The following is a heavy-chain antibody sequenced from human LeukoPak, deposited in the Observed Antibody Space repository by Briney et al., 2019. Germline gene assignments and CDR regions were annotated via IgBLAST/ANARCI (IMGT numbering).Heavy chain of an antibody. CDR2: INPNSGGT. CDR1: GYTFSGYY. Sequence: VASVKVSCKASGYTFSGYYMHWVRQAPGQGPEWMGWINPNSGGTYYAQKFQGRVTMTRDTSISTAYMELSRLRSDDTAVFYCARVAHNYDLLTGYYPYLDYFDFWGQGTLVTVSS. J-gene: IGHJ4*02. V-gene: IGHV1-2*02. CDR3: ARVAHNYDLLTGYYPYLDYFDF. D-gene: IGHD3-9*01.